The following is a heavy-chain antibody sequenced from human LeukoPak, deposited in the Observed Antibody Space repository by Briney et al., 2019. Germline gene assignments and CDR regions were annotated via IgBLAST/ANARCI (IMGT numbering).Heavy chain of an antibody. J-gene: IGHJ4*02. V-gene: IGHV3-23*01. CDR3: AKGMYYYGSGSYYRAPFDY. CDR2: ISGSGGST. Sequence: GGSLRLSCAASGFTFSSYAMSWVRQAPGKGLEWVSAISGSGGSTDYADSVRGRFTISRDICKNTLYLQKNSLRAEHTAVYYCAKGMYYYGSGSYYRAPFDYWGQGTLVTVSS. CDR1: GFTFSSYA. D-gene: IGHD3-10*01.